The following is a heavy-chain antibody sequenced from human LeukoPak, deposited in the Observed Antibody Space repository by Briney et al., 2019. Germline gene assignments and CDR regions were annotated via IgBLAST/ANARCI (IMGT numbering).Heavy chain of an antibody. CDR1: GGTFSSYA. CDR3: ARGEVWQQADYYYYMDV. D-gene: IGHD6-13*01. CDR2: IIPIFGTA. Sequence: ASVTVSFKASGGTFSSYAISWVRQAPGQGREWMGGIIPIFGTANYAQKFQGRVTITTDESTSTAYMELSSLRSEDTAVYYCARGEVWQQADYYYYMDVWGKGTTVTVSS. J-gene: IGHJ6*03. V-gene: IGHV1-69*05.